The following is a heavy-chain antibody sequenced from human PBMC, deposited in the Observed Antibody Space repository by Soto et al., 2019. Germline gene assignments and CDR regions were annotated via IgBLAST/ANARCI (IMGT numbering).Heavy chain of an antibody. CDR3: ERERGDSSWSSVEYFQH. D-gene: IGHD6-13*01. Sequence: GASVKVSCKASGYTFSSYVISWVRQAPGQGLEWMGWISAYNGNTNYGQKFQGRLTMTTDTSTSTVYMELRRLRSDETDVYYCERERGDSSWSSVEYFQHWGQGTLVTVSS. J-gene: IGHJ1*01. CDR2: ISAYNGNT. CDR1: GYTFSSYV. V-gene: IGHV1-18*01.